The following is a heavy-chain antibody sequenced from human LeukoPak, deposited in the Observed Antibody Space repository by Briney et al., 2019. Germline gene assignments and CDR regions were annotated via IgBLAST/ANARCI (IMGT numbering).Heavy chain of an antibody. Sequence: GGSLRLSCAASGFSFSGYSMNWVRQAPGKGLEWVAHIRGASSAMNYAASVRGRFTISRDNAKNALFLEMSSLRAEDTAVYYCARDRDWSFDYWGQGTLVTVSS. CDR3: ARDRDWSFDY. V-gene: IGHV3-48*04. J-gene: IGHJ4*02. D-gene: IGHD3-9*01. CDR2: IRGASSAM. CDR1: GFSFSGYS.